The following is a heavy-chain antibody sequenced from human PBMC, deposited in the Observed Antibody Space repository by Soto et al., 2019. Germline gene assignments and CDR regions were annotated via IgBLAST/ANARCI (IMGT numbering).Heavy chain of an antibody. CDR2: IYYSGST. CDR1: GGSISSYY. Sequence: SETLSLTCTVSGGSISSYYWSWIRQPPGKGLEWIGYIYYSGSTNYNPSLKSRVTISVDTSKNQFSLKLSSVTAADTAVYYCARAHDILTGPLTFDYWGQGTLVTVSS. J-gene: IGHJ4*02. D-gene: IGHD3-9*01. CDR3: ARAHDILTGPLTFDY. V-gene: IGHV4-59*08.